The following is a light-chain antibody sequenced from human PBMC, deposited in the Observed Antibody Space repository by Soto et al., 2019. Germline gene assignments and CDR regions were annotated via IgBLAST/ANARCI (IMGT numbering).Light chain of an antibody. Sequence: EIVLTQSPATLSLSPGERATLSCRASQSVSSYLAWYQQKPGQAPRLLIYDASNRATGIPARFSGSRSWTYVSLTISSREPEDFSVYYGQQRSNWPAYTFGQGTKLEIK. CDR1: QSVSSY. CDR3: QQRSNWPAYT. V-gene: IGKV3-11*01. CDR2: DAS. J-gene: IGKJ2*01.